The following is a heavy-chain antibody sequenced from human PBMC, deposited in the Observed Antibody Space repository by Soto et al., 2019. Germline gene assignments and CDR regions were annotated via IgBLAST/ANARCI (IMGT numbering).Heavy chain of an antibody. V-gene: IGHV4-34*01. Sequence: TLSLTCAVYGGSFSGYYWSWIRQPPGKGLEWIGEINHSGSTNYNPSLKSRVTISVDTSKNQFSLKLSSVTAADTAVYYCARGRSSSWYGGYYFDYWGQGTLVTVSS. J-gene: IGHJ4*02. CDR1: GGSFSGYY. D-gene: IGHD6-13*01. CDR2: INHSGST. CDR3: ARGRSSSWYGGYYFDY.